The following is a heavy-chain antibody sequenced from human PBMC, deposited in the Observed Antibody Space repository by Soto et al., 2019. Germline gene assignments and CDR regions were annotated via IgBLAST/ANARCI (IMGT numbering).Heavy chain of an antibody. V-gene: IGHV1-69*08. Sequence: QVQLVQSGAEVKKPGSSVKVSCKASGGTFSSYTISWVRQAPGQVLEWMGRIIPILGIANYAQKFQGRVTITADKSTSTAYMELSSLRSEDTAVYYCARDLSWGAFDIWGQGTMVTVSS. CDR2: IIPILGIA. CDR1: GGTFSSYT. J-gene: IGHJ3*02. CDR3: ARDLSWGAFDI. D-gene: IGHD6-13*01.